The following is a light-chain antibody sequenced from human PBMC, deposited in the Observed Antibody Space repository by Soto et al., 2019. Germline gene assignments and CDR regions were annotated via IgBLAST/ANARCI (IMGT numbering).Light chain of an antibody. V-gene: IGKV3-11*01. CDR2: DAS. CDR3: QQRSNWPYT. CDR1: QSVSSY. J-gene: IGKJ2*01. Sequence: EIVLTQSPATLSLSPGERATLSCRASQSVSSYLAWYQQKPGQAPRLLIYDASNRATGIPARFSGSGSGTDFTLTISRLEPEDFAVYYCQQRSNWPYTFGQGTKREIK.